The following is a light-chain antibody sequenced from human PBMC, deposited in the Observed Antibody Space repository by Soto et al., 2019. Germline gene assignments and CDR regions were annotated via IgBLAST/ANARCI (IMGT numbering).Light chain of an antibody. CDR1: SSNIGNNY. CDR3: GTWDSSLSVHV. V-gene: IGLV1-51*01. J-gene: IGLJ1*01. Sequence: QSVLTQPPSVSAAPGQKVTISCSGNSSNIGNNYVSWYQQLPGTAPKLLIYDNNKRPSGIPDRFSGSKSGTSATLGITGLQTGDEADYYCGTWDSSLSVHVFGTGTKVTVL. CDR2: DNN.